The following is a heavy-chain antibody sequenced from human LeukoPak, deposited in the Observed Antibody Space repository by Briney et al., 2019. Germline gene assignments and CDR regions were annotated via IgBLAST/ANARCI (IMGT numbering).Heavy chain of an antibody. CDR3: ARDSTIVRFYW. V-gene: IGHV4-61*02. CDR1: GGSISRGSYY. J-gene: IGHJ4*02. CDR2: IYTSGNT. Sequence: SETLSLTCTVSGGSISRGSYYWSWIRQPAGKGLEWIGRIYTSGNTNYSPSLKSRVSVSVDTSKNQFSLKLSSVTAADTAVYYCARDSTIVRFYWWGQGTLVTVSS. D-gene: IGHD2/OR15-2a*01.